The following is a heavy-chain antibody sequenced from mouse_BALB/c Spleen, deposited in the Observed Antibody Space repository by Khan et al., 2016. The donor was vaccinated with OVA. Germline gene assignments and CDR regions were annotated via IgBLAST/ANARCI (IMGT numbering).Heavy chain of an antibody. CDR1: GYTFTDYS. CDR2: INNETGAP. Sequence: QIQLVQSGPELKKPGETVKISCKASGYTFTDYSMHWVNQAPGKGLKWMGWINNETGAPTYADDFTGRFAFYLETSATTVFLQINNHKNEATATYYCARRDDGYNWLAYWGQGTLVTVSA. J-gene: IGHJ3*01. D-gene: IGHD2-3*01. V-gene: IGHV9-2-1*01. CDR3: ARRDDGYNWLAY.